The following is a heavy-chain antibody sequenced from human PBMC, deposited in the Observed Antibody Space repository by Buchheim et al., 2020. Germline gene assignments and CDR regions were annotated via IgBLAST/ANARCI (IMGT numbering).Heavy chain of an antibody. V-gene: IGHV3-30*18. CDR2: ISYDGSNK. D-gene: IGHD6-19*01. J-gene: IGHJ3*02. CDR1: GFTFSSYG. CDR3: AKEQWLVQDAFDI. Sequence: QVQLVESGGGLVQPGRSLRLSCAASGFTFSSYGMHWVRQAPGKGLEWVAVISYDGSNKYYADSVKGRFTISRDNSKNTLYLQMNSLRAEDTAVYYCAKEQWLVQDAFDIWGQGT.